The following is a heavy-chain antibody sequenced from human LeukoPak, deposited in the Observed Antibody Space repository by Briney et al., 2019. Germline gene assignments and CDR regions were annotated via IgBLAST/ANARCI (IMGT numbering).Heavy chain of an antibody. Sequence: GGSLTLSCATSGFTFYDYAMFWVRPAPGKGLEWVLGISWNSRSIAYADSVKGRFTISRDNAKNSLDLQMNSLRAEAMALYYCAKEGSSWSTFDYWGQGTLVTVSS. CDR3: AKEGSSWSTFDY. CDR1: GFTFYDYA. J-gene: IGHJ4*02. D-gene: IGHD6-13*01. CDR2: ISWNSRSI. V-gene: IGHV3-9*03.